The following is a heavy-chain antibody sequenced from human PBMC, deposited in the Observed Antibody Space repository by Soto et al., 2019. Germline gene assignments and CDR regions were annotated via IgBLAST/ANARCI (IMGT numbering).Heavy chain of an antibody. CDR1: CGSINNVNYC. CDR2: IYNGGTT. J-gene: IGHJ4*02. Sequence: KPSETLSLTCTVSCGSINNVNYCCSWIRQYPDKGLEWIGHIYNGGTTYNNPSLTSRVTISVDTSNNQFSLKRSSVSAAYTAVYYCARGPYGDKVDYWGQGTVVTVSS. CDR3: ARGPYGDKVDY. V-gene: IGHV4-30-4*01. D-gene: IGHD3-16*01.